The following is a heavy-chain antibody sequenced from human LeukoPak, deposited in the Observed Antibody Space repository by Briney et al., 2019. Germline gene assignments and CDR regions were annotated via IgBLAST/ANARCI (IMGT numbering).Heavy chain of an antibody. CDR3: VGMVSGDS. J-gene: IGHJ4*02. D-gene: IGHD2-8*01. CDR2: ISASGIHI. Sequence: GGSLRLSCAVSGFTFSNYDMNWVRQAPGKGPEWVTTISASGIHIYYADSAKGRFTISRDNSRNTLELQMNSLRGEDTAVYYCVGMVSGDSWGKGTLVTVTS. CDR1: GFTFSNYD. V-gene: IGHV3-23*01.